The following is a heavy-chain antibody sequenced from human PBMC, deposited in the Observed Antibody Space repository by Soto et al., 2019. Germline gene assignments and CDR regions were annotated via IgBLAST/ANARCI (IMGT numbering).Heavy chain of an antibody. Sequence: QVLLVQSGAEVKKPGSSVKVSCKTSGESFSSFGITWVRLAPGQGLEWMGVIIPGFARTTYAQSFQDRVTITADESTSTAYMELSSLRSEDTAVYYCARDRVKRGSSYYYGMDVWGQGTTVTVSS. CDR3: ARDRVKRGSSYYYGMDV. CDR2: IIPGFART. D-gene: IGHD3-10*01. J-gene: IGHJ6*02. CDR1: GESFSSFG. V-gene: IGHV1-69*12.